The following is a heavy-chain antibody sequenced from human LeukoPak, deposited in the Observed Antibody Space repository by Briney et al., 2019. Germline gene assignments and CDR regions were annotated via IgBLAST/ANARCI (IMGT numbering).Heavy chain of an antibody. J-gene: IGHJ6*02. Sequence: SETLSLTCTVSGGSISSYYWSWIRQPPGKGLEWIGYIYYSGSTNYNPSLKSRVTISVDTSKNQFSLKLSSVTAADTAVYYCARGCDSSGYLSLYYYYGMDVWGQGTTVTVSS. D-gene: IGHD3-22*01. CDR2: IYYSGST. V-gene: IGHV4-59*01. CDR1: GGSISSYY. CDR3: ARGCDSSGYLSLYYYYGMDV.